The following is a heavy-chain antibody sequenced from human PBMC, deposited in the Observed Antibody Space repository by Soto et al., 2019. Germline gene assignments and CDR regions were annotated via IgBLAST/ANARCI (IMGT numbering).Heavy chain of an antibody. CDR2: INHSGST. Sequence: SETLSLTCAVYGGSFSGYYWTWIRQPPGTGLEWIGEINHSGSTNYNPSLKSRVTISVDKSKNQFSLKLSSVTAADTAVYYCAREERIAAAGRVYYYGMDVWGQGTTVTVSS. J-gene: IGHJ6*02. V-gene: IGHV4-34*01. CDR1: GGSFSGYY. D-gene: IGHD6-13*01. CDR3: AREERIAAAGRVYYYGMDV.